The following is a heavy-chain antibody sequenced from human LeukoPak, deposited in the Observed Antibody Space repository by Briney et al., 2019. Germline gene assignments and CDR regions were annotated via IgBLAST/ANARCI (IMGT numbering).Heavy chain of an antibody. J-gene: IGHJ1*01. Sequence: SETLSLTCTISGYSVSSGYYWGWIRPPPGKGLEWIGEINHSGSTNYNPSLKSRVTISVDTSKNQFSLKLSSVTAADTAVYYCARAPSYCSSTSCYRYFQHWGQGTLVTVSS. CDR1: GYSVSSGYY. V-gene: IGHV4-38-2*02. CDR3: ARAPSYCSSTSCYRYFQH. CDR2: INHSGST. D-gene: IGHD2-2*02.